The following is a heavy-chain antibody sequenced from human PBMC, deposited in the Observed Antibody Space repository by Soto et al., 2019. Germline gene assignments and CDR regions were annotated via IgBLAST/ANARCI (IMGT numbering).Heavy chain of an antibody. J-gene: IGHJ4*02. D-gene: IGHD6-19*01. CDR1: GGSITRNDHY. Sequence: QLQLQESGPGLVRPSETLSLICTVSGGSITRNDHYWGWIRQSPGKGLEWIGDIKSSGSTNYNLSLKRRVSMSVETSKNQFSLKMNSVTAADTAVYYCARLGSSGWYQGSYSEYWGQGTLVTVSS. CDR2: IKSSGST. V-gene: IGHV4-39*01. CDR3: ARLGSSGWYQGSYSEY.